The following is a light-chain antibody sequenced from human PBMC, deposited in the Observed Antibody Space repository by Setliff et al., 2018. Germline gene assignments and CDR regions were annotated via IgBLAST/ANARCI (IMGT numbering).Light chain of an antibody. CDR3: SSYTSSRTYL. V-gene: IGLV2-14*03. Sequence: QSVLTQPASVSGSPGQSITIYCIGSSSDIGAYDYVAWYQQHPGKAPKLMIYDVSHRPSGVSHRFSASKSGNTASLTISGLQAEDEADYYCSSYTSSRTYLFGTGTKVTVL. CDR2: DVS. J-gene: IGLJ1*01. CDR1: SSDIGAYDY.